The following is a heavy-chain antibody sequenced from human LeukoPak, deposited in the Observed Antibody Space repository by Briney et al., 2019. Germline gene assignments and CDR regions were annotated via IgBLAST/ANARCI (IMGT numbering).Heavy chain of an antibody. J-gene: IGHJ4*02. D-gene: IGHD1-26*01. CDR1: GGSISSGSYY. CDR3: ARERSGTYRDYYFDY. Sequence: SETLSLTCTVSGGSISSGSYYWSWIRQPAGKGLEWIGRIYTSGSTNYNPSLKSRVTMSVDTSKNQFSLKLNFVTAADTAVYYCARERSGTYRDYYFDYWGQGTLVTVSS. V-gene: IGHV4-61*02. CDR2: IYTSGST.